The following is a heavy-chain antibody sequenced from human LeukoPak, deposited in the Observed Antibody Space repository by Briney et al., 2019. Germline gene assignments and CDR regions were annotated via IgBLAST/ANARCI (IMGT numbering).Heavy chain of an antibody. D-gene: IGHD4-17*01. J-gene: IGHJ4*02. CDR3: ATPGDDYGDYAGFDY. CDR1: GYTFTGYY. Sequence: ASVKVSCKASGYTFTGYYMHWVRQAPGQGLEGMGRINPNSGGTNYAQKFQGRVTMTRDTSISTAYMELSRLRSDDTAVYYCATPGDDYGDYAGFDYWGQGTLVTVSS. V-gene: IGHV1-2*06. CDR2: INPNSGGT.